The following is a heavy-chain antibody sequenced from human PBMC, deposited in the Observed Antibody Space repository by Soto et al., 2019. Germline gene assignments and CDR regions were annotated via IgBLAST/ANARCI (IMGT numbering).Heavy chain of an antibody. D-gene: IGHD3-10*01. CDR1: GYTFTTYA. V-gene: IGHV1-3*01. Sequence: ASVKVSCKASGYTFTTYAMHWVRQAPGQRPEWMGWINADNGNTRYSQKFQGRVTITRDTSASTAYMELNSLKTEDTAVYYCTTELLWPGRDYWGQGTLVTVSS. J-gene: IGHJ4*02. CDR2: INADNGNT. CDR3: TTELLWPGRDY.